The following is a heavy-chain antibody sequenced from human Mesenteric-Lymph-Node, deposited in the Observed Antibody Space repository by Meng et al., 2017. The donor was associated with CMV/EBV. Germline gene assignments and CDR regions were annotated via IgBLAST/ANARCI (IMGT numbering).Heavy chain of an antibody. V-gene: IGHV3-21*01. CDR2: ISSSSSYI. CDR1: GFTFSSYS. CDR3: ARARTRPRITMVRGRGGDYYYGMDV. J-gene: IGHJ6*02. D-gene: IGHD3-10*01. Sequence: GGSLRLSCAASGFTFSSYSMNWVRQAPGKGLEWVSSISSSSSYIYYADSVKGRFTISRDNAKNSLYLQMNSLRAEDTAVYYCARARTRPRITMVRGRGGDYYYGMDVWGQGTTVTVSS.